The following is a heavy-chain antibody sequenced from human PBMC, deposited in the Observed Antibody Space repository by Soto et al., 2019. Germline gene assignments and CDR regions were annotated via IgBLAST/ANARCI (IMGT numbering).Heavy chain of an antibody. Sequence: ASVKVSCKASGGTFSSYAISWVRQAPGQGHERMGGIIPIFGTANYAQKFQGRVTITADESTSTAYMELSSLRSEDTAVYYCARDPKQQHYDFWSGYSNYGMDVWGQGTTVTVSS. CDR2: IIPIFGTA. CDR1: GGTFSSYA. D-gene: IGHD3-3*01. CDR3: ARDPKQQHYDFWSGYSNYGMDV. V-gene: IGHV1-69*13. J-gene: IGHJ6*02.